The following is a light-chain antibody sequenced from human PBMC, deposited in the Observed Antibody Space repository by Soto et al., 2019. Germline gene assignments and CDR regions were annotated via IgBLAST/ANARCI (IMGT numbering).Light chain of an antibody. CDR2: CDS. CDR3: QVWDSSSDHVV. Sequence: SYELTQPPSVSVAPGKTARITCGGNNIGSKSVHWYQQKPGQAPVLVIYCDSDRPSGIPERFSGSNSGNTATLTISRVEAGDEAEYYCQVWDSSSDHVVFGGGTKLTVL. CDR1: NIGSKS. V-gene: IGLV3-21*04. J-gene: IGLJ2*01.